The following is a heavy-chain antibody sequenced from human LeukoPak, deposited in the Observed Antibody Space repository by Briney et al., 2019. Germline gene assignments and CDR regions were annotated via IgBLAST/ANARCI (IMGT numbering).Heavy chain of an antibody. V-gene: IGHV3-53*01. CDR2: IYSGGST. CDR3: ARSFDY. J-gene: IGHJ4*02. CDR1: GFAFTSAW. Sequence: PGGSLRLSCVASGFAFTSAWMNWVRQAPGKGLEWVSVIYSGGSTYYADSVKGRFTISRDNSKNTLYLQMNSLRAEDTAVYYCARSFDYWGQGTLVTVSS.